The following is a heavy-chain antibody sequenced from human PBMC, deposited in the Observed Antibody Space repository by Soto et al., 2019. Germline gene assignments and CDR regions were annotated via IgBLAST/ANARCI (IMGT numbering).Heavy chain of an antibody. Sequence: SETLSLTCAVSGGSFRGFYWGWIRQPPGKGLEWIGSIYHSGSTYYNPSLKSRVTISVDTSKNQFSLKLSSVTAADTAVYYCARGSYDFWSGYYLGWFDPWGQGTLVTVSS. CDR2: IYHSGST. V-gene: IGHV4-38-2*01. D-gene: IGHD3-3*01. CDR1: GGSFRGFY. J-gene: IGHJ5*02. CDR3: ARGSYDFWSGYYLGWFDP.